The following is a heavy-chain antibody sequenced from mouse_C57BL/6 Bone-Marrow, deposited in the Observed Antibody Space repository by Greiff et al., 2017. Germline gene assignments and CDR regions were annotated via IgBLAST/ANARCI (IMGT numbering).Heavy chain of an antibody. CDR3: ARGSYYYGSRLDY. Sequence: VQLQQSDAELVKPGASVKISCKVSGYTFTDHTIHWMKQRPEQGLEWIGYIYPRDGSTKYNEKLKGKATLTADKSSSTAYMQLNSLTSEDSAVYFCARGSYYYGSRLDYWGQGTTLTVSS. J-gene: IGHJ2*01. V-gene: IGHV1-78*01. CDR2: IYPRDGST. CDR1: GYTFTDHT. D-gene: IGHD1-1*01.